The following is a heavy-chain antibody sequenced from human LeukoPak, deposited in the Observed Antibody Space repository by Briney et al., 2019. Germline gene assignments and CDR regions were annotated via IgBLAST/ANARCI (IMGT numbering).Heavy chain of an antibody. CDR2: INSDGSST. CDR3: ARGRVYGWGSGRSVFNT. V-gene: IGHV3-74*01. CDR1: GFTFSSYW. D-gene: IGHD3-10*01. Sequence: GGSLRLSCAASGFTFSSYWMHWVRQAPGKGLVWVSRINSDGSSTSYADSVKGRFTISRDNAKNTLYLQMNSLRGEDTAVYFCARGRVYGWGSGRSVFNTWGQGTLVTVSP. J-gene: IGHJ5*02.